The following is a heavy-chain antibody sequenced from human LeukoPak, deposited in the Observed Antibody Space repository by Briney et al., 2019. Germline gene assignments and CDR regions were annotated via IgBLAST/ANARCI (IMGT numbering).Heavy chain of an antibody. D-gene: IGHD6-13*01. J-gene: IGHJ5*02. CDR3: ARDPTAAGKGPWFDP. CDR1: GGSISSSGYY. Sequence: AESLSLTCTVSGGSISSSGYYWGWIRQPPGKGLEWIGSIYYSGSTYYNPSLKSRVTISVDTSKNQSSLKLSSVAAADTAVYYCARDPTAAGKGPWFDPWGQGTLVTVST. V-gene: IGHV4-39*02. CDR2: IYYSGST.